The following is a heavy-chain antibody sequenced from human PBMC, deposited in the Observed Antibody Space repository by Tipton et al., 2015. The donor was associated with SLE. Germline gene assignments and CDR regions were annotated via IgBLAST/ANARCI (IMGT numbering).Heavy chain of an antibody. V-gene: IGHV4-38-2*01. CDR3: VNVHSSSVDY. Sequence: TLSLTCGVSGYPITNGYFWGWIRQPPGKGLEWIGHIYHSGTTYYSPSLKSRVTMSVDTSKNQFSLRLTSVTAADTAVYYCVNVHSSSVDYWGQGTLVTVSS. CDR1: GYPITNGYF. CDR2: IYHSGTT. D-gene: IGHD6-6*01. J-gene: IGHJ4*02.